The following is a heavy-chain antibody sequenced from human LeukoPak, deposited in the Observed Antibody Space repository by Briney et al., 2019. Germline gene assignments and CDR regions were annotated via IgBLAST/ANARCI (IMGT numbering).Heavy chain of an antibody. V-gene: IGHV3-33*01. CDR3: ARDTPHNYYDSSGLDAFDI. D-gene: IGHD3-22*01. CDR1: GFTFSSYG. CDR2: IWYDGSNK. Sequence: PGGSLRLSCAASGFTFSSYGMHWVRQAPGKGLEWVAVIWYDGSNKYYADSEKGRFTISRDNSKNTLYLQMNSLRAEDTAAYYCARDTPHNYYDSSGLDAFDIWGQGTMVTVSS. J-gene: IGHJ3*02.